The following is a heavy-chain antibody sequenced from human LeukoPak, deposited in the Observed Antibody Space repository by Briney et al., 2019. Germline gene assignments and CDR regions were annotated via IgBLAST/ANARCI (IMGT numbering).Heavy chain of an antibody. D-gene: IGHD3-10*01. CDR2: IHRGETT. CDR1: GFTVNNNY. J-gene: IGHJ4*02. Sequence: GGSLRLSCAASGFTVNNNYMNWVRQAPGKGLEWVSAIHRGETTHYADSVKGRFTISRDNSKNTLYLQMNDLRAEDTAVYYCARDYYGSGSYQFDYWGQGTLVTVSS. V-gene: IGHV3-66*01. CDR3: ARDYYGSGSYQFDY.